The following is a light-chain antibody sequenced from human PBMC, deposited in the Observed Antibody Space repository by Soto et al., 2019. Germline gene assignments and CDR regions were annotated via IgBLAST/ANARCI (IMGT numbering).Light chain of an antibody. CDR2: DAS. CDR1: QSIRSL. CDR3: QQSQPYST. V-gene: IGKV1-5*01. Sequence: DIQMTQSPSPLSASVGDRVTITCRASQSIRSLLAWYQQKPGKAPKVLIYDASSLGSGVPSRFSGSGSGTEFTLTISSLQPDDFATYFSQQSQPYSTSAQPTRLEI. J-gene: IGKJ5*01.